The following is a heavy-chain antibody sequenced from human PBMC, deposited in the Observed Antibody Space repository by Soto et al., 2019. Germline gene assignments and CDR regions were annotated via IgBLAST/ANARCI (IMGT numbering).Heavy chain of an antibody. CDR3: ARGWGHYDSSGLLTWFDP. Sequence: ASVKVSCKASGGTFTDLGLHWVRQAPGQGLEWMGGIIPIFGTPNYAQKFQGRVIITADEFTSTAHMELSSLRSEDTAVYYCARGWGHYDSSGLLTWFDPWGQGTLVTVSS. D-gene: IGHD3-22*01. CDR1: GGTFTDLG. J-gene: IGHJ5*02. V-gene: IGHV1-69*13. CDR2: IIPIFGTP.